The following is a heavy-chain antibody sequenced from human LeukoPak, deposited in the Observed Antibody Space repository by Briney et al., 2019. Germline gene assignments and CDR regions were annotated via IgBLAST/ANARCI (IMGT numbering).Heavy chain of an antibody. J-gene: IGHJ4*02. CDR3: ARFWSGYRYFFDY. CDR1: GFIFSEYE. D-gene: IGHD3-3*01. V-gene: IGHV3-48*03. Sequence: GGSLRLSCAASGFIFSEYEMNWVRQAPGKGLEWVSDISSSSRTINYADSVKGRFTISRDNAKDLLYLQMNSLRAEDTAVYYCARFWSGYRYFFDYWGQGTLSPSPQ. CDR2: ISSSSRTI.